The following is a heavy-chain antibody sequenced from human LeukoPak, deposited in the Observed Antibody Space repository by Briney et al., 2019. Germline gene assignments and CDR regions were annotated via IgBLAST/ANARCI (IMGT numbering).Heavy chain of an antibody. CDR3: ARSAYYDSSGYSPRPFDY. CDR1: GGSISGYY. D-gene: IGHD3-22*01. V-gene: IGHV4-59*01. J-gene: IGHJ4*02. CDR2: IYYSGST. Sequence: PSETLSLTCTVSGGSISGYYWSWIRQPPGKGLEWIGYIYYSGSTNYNPSLKSRVTISVDTSKNQFSLKLSSVTAADTAVYYCARSAYYDSSGYSPRPFDYWGQGTLVTVSS.